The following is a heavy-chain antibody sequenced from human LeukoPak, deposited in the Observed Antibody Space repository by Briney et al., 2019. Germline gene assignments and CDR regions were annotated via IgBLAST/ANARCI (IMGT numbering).Heavy chain of an antibody. CDR2: IYYSGIT. J-gene: IGHJ3*02. Sequence: SETLSLTCTVSGGSISSYYWSWTRQPPGKGLEWIGYIYYSGITTYNPSLKSRVTTPIDTSKNQFSLKLTSVTAADTAVYYCARHVRGVITDAFDIWGQGTMVTVSS. D-gene: IGHD3-10*02. CDR1: GGSISSYY. V-gene: IGHV4-59*01. CDR3: ARHVRGVITDAFDI.